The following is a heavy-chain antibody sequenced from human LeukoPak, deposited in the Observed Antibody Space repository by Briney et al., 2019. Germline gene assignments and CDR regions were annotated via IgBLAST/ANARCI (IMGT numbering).Heavy chain of an antibody. V-gene: IGHV4-59*12. CDR1: GGSISSYY. J-gene: IGHJ4*02. CDR2: IYYSGST. Sequence: SETLSLTCTVSGGSISSYYWTWLRQPPGKGLEWIGYIYYSGSTNYNPSLKSRVTISVDTSKNQFSLKLRPVTAADTAVYYCARDGSISGWYSDWGQGTQVTVSS. CDR3: ARDGSISGWYSD. D-gene: IGHD6-19*01.